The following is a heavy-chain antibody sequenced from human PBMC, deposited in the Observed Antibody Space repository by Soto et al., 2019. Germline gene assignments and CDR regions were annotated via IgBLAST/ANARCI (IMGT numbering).Heavy chain of an antibody. J-gene: IGHJ4*02. V-gene: IGHV3-7*01. CDR2: IKQDGSEK. Sequence: EVQLVESGGGLVQPGGSLRLSCAAYGFTFSSYWMSWVRQAPGKGLGWVANIKQDGSEKYYVDSVKGRFTISRDNAKNSLYLQMNSLRAEDTAVYYCARDQFQYYDFWSGYFSEDYWGQGTLVTVSS. CDR3: ARDQFQYYDFWSGYFSEDY. D-gene: IGHD3-3*01. CDR1: GFTFSSYW.